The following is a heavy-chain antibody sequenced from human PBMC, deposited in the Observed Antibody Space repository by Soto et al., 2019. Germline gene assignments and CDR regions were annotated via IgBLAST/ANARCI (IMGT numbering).Heavy chain of an antibody. CDR3: AKGGWLDDY. CDR1: GFTFSTYV. D-gene: IGHD6-19*01. V-gene: IGHV3-23*01. CDR2: ISASGGDT. Sequence: EVQLLESGGGLVQPGGSLRLSCAASGFTFSTYVMTWVRQAPGKGLEWVSAISASGGDTYYADSVKGRSTISRDNSKNPLYLQMNSLRVEATAIYSCAKGGWLDDYGAKGTLVTVSA. J-gene: IGHJ4*02.